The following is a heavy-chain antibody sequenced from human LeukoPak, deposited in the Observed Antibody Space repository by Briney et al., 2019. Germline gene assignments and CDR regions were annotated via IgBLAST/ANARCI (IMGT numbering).Heavy chain of an antibody. D-gene: IGHD1-26*01. J-gene: IGHJ4*02. CDR2: INPNSGGT. V-gene: IGHV1-2*02. Sequence: ASVKVSCKASGYTFTGYYMHWVRQAPGRGLEWMGWINPNSGGTNYAQKFQGRVTMTRDTSISTAYMELSRLRSDDTAVYYCARDSNRWEPHLDYWGQGTLVTVSS. CDR1: GYTFTGYY. CDR3: ARDSNRWEPHLDY.